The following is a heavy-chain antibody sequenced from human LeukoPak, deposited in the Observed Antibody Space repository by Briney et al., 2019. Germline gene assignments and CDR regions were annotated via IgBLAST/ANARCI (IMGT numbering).Heavy chain of an antibody. D-gene: IGHD3-16*02. CDR2: IYYSGST. J-gene: IGHJ4*02. CDR1: GGSISSYY. Sequence: PSETLSLTCTVSGGSISSYYWSWIRQPPGKGLEWIGYIYYSGSTNYNPSLKSRVTISVDTSKNQFSLKLSSVTAADTAVYYCARQMITFGGVIAYDYWGQGTLVTVSS. CDR3: ARQMITFGGVIAYDY. V-gene: IGHV4-59*01.